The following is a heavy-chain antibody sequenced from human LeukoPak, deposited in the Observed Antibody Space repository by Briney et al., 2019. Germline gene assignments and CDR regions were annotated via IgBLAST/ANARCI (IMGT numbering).Heavy chain of an antibody. CDR1: GFSLSTSGMC. CDR2: IDWDDDK. V-gene: IGHV2-70*11. CDR3: ARMARSIVGRPEAFDV. Sequence: SGPALVKPTETLTLTCTFSGFSLSTSGMCVNWIRQPPWLCLEWLARIDWDDDKYHSTSLRTRLTISKDTSKNQVMPTMTNMDPVDTATYYCARMARSIVGRPEAFDVWGQGTMVTVSS. J-gene: IGHJ3*01. D-gene: IGHD6-6*01.